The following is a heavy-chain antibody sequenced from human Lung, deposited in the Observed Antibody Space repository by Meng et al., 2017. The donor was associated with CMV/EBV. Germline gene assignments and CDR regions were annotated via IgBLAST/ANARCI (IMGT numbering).Heavy chain of an antibody. V-gene: IGHV3-72*01. Sequence: GGSLRLSCAASGFSFSDYYMDWVRQAPEKGLEWVGRIRNKANSYTTEYAASVKGRLIISRDDSENSLNLQMNSLKTEDTAVYYCTRAVSYSGRSYFDSWGQGKLV. J-gene: IGHJ4*02. CDR2: IRNKANSYTT. D-gene: IGHD1-26*01. CDR3: TRAVSYSGRSYFDS. CDR1: GFSFSDYY.